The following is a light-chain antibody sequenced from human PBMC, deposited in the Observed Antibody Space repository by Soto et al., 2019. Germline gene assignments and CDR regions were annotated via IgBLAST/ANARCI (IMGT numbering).Light chain of an antibody. CDR3: SSFTSISSYV. CDR1: SSDVGNYNY. CDR2: DVS. V-gene: IGLV2-14*03. Sequence: QSALTQPASVSGSPGQSITIFCTGISSDVGNYNYVSWYQHHPGKAPKVMIYDVSKRPSGVSNRFSGSKSGNTASLTVSGLQAEDEADYYCSSFTSISSYVFGTGTKLTVL. J-gene: IGLJ1*01.